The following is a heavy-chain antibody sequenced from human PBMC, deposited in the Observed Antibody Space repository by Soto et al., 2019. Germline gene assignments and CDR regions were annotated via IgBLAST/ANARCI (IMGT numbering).Heavy chain of an antibody. CDR2: IIPIFGTA. V-gene: IGHV1-69*12. CDR3: AKNPENYYYGMDV. CDR1: GGTFSSYA. Sequence: QVQLVQSGAEVKKPGSSVKVSCKASGGTFSSYAISWVRQAPGQGLEWMGGIIPIFGTADYAQKFQGRVTITADESTRTDYVELSSLRSEDTAVYYCAKNPENYYYGMDVWGQGTTVTVSS. J-gene: IGHJ6*02.